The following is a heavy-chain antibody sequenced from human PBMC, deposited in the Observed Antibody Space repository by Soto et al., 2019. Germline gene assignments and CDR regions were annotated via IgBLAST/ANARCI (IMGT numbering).Heavy chain of an antibody. CDR2: INHSGST. Sequence: SETLSLTCAVYGESFSGYYWSWIRQPPGKGLEWIGEINHSGSTNYNPSLKSRVTISVDTSKNQFSLKLSSVTAADTAVYYCASASGYNPAYSYYYVMDVWGQGTTVTVSS. CDR1: GESFSGYY. V-gene: IGHV4-34*01. D-gene: IGHD5-18*01. J-gene: IGHJ6*02. CDR3: ASASGYNPAYSYYYVMDV.